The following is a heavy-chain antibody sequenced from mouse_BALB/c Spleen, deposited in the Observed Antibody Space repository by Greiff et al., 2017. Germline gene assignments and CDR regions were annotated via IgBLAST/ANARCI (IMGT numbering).Heavy chain of an antibody. J-gene: IGHJ1*01. V-gene: IGHV2-9*02. CDR3: ARDRGSGYWYFDV. CDR1: GFSLTSYG. CDR2: IWAGGST. Sequence: QVQLKESGPGLVAPSQSLSITCTVSGFSLTSYGVHWVRQPPGKGLEWLGVIWAGGSTNYNSALMSRLSISKDNSKSQVFLKMNSLQTDDTAMYYCARDRGSGYWYFDVWGAGTTVTVSS. D-gene: IGHD1-1*01.